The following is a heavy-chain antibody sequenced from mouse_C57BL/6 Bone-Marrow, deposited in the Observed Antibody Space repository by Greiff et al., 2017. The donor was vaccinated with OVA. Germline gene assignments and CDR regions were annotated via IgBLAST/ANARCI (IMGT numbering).Heavy chain of an antibody. V-gene: IGHV12-3*01. D-gene: IGHD2-4*01. CDR1: GFPITSGYY. Sequence: KLEESGPGLVKPSQSLFLTCSITGFPITSGYYWIWIRQSPGKPLEWMGYITHSGETFYNPSLQSPISITRETSKNQFFLQLNSVTTEDTAMYYCAGASYDYDGYYAMDYWGQGTSVTVSS. CDR3: AGASYDYDGYYAMDY. J-gene: IGHJ4*01. CDR2: ITHSGET.